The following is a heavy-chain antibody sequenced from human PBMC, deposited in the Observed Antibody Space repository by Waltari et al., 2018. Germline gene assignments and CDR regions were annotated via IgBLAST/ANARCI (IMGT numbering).Heavy chain of an antibody. CDR1: GYTFTGYY. J-gene: IGHJ6*03. CDR2: INPSRGFT. V-gene: IGHV1-2*02. D-gene: IGHD3-10*01. Sequence: QVQLVQSGAEVKKPGASVKVSCKASGYTFTGYYMHWVRQAPGQGLEWMGWINPSRGFTNYDTPFPGRVHLPRDTSIRTAYMALRRLCSDDTAVSSCARHPPLLWFREEADSYYMDVWGKGTTVTVSS. CDR3: ARHPPLLWFREEADSYYMDV.